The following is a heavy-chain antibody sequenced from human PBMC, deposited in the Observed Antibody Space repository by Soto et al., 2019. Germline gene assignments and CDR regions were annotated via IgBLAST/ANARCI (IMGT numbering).Heavy chain of an antibody. J-gene: IGHJ4*02. CDR2: IYSGGTT. D-gene: IGHD5-18*01. Sequence: GGSLRLSCAASGLTVSSNHMTWVRQAPGKGLEWVSVIYSGGTTYYADSVNGRFTISRDNSKNTLYLQMNSLRAEDTAVYYCARENTAMVLDHWGQGTLVTVSS. CDR3: ARENTAMVLDH. CDR1: GLTVSSNH. V-gene: IGHV3-53*01.